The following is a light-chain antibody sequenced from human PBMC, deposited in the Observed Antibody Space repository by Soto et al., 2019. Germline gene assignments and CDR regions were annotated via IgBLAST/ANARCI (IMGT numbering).Light chain of an antibody. CDR1: QSVSSY. J-gene: IGKJ4*01. CDR2: DAS. CDR3: QQGSNWPST. V-gene: IGKV3-11*01. Sequence: EIVLTQSPATLSLSPGDRATLSCRASQSVSSYLAWYQQKPGQAPRLLIYDASNRATGIPARFSGSGSGTDFTLTITTLEPEEFAVYYCQQGSNWPSTFGGGTKVEIK.